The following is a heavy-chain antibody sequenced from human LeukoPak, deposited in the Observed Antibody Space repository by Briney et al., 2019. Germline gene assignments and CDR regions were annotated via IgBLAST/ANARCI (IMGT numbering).Heavy chain of an antibody. Sequence: GGSLRLSCAASGFTFSSYGMSWVRQAPGKGLEWVSAISGSGGSTYYADSVKGRFTISRDNSKNTLYLQMNSLRAEDTAVYYCAKGVLPYYYYMDVWGKGTTVTISS. CDR1: GFTFSSYG. D-gene: IGHD5/OR15-5a*01. CDR2: ISGSGGST. V-gene: IGHV3-23*01. CDR3: AKGVLPYYYYMDV. J-gene: IGHJ6*03.